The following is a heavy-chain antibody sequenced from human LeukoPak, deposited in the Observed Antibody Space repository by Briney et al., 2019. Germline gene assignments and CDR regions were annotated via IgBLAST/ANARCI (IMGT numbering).Heavy chain of an antibody. D-gene: IGHD3-10*01. CDR1: GYTFTSYG. Sequence: ASVKVSCKASGYTFTSYGISWVRQAPGQGLEWMGWISTYNGYTNYAQKLQGRVTMTTDTSTNTGYMELRSLRSDDTAVYYCARAGALYGSGSYGDYWGQGTLVTVSS. CDR2: ISTYNGYT. V-gene: IGHV1-18*04. CDR3: ARAGALYGSGSYGDY. J-gene: IGHJ4*02.